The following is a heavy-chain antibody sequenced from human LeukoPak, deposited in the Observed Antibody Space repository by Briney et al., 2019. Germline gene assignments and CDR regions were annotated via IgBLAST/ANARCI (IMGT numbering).Heavy chain of an antibody. CDR3: ARESGDYEVGLHYFDY. V-gene: IGHV3-7*01. Sequence: GGSLRLSCAASGFTFSSYWMSWVRQAPGKGLEWVANIKQDGSEKYYMDSVKGRFTISRDNAKNSPYLQMNSLRAEDTAVYYCARESGDYEVGLHYFDYWGQGTLVTVSS. CDR2: IKQDGSEK. CDR1: GFTFSSYW. J-gene: IGHJ4*02. D-gene: IGHD2-21*02.